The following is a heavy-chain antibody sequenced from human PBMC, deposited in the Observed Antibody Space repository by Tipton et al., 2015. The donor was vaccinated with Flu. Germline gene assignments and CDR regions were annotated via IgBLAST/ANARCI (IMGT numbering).Heavy chain of an antibody. CDR3: ARQLRFYASGSWIGAAGYYYMDV. CDR2: VYSTEST. D-gene: IGHD3-10*01. V-gene: IGHV4-39*01. J-gene: IGHJ6*03. Sequence: TLSLTCTVSGDSVTSGTYNWAWIRQPPGKGLEWIGSVYSTESTSYNPALKSRVTMSVDRSRTQFSLELSSVTAADTAVYYCARQLRFYASGSWIGAAGYYYMDVWGRGTTVTVSS. CDR1: GDSVTSGTYN.